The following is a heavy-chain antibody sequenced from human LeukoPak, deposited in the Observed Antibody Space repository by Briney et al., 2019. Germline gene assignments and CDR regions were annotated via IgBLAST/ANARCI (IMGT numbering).Heavy chain of an antibody. Sequence: SETLSLTCAVYGGSFSGYYWSWIRQPPGKGLEWIGEINHSGSTNYNPSLKSRVTISVDTSKNHFSLKLSSVTAADTAVYYCAVGAYDFWSGYYFDNWGQGTLVTVSS. CDR2: INHSGST. J-gene: IGHJ4*02. D-gene: IGHD3-3*01. CDR3: AVGAYDFWSGYYFDN. V-gene: IGHV4-34*01. CDR1: GGSFSGYY.